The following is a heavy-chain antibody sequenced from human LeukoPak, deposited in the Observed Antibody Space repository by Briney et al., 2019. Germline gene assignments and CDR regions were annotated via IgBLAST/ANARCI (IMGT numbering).Heavy chain of an antibody. J-gene: IGHJ4*02. CDR1: GFTFSGSA. CDR3: ARDRSRLWFGELLGPFVN. D-gene: IGHD3-10*01. V-gene: IGHV3-73*01. Sequence: PGGSLRLSCAASGFTFSGSAMHWVRQASGKGLEWVGRIRSKANSYATAYAASVKGRFTISRDDSKNTAYLQMNSLKTEDTAVYYCARDRSRLWFGELLGPFVNWGQGTLVTVSS. CDR2: IRSKANSYAT.